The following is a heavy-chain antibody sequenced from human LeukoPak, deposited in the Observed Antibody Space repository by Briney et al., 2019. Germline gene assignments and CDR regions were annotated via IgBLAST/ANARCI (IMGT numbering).Heavy chain of an antibody. CDR1: GSSISSSSYY. CDR2: IYYSGST. V-gene: IGHV4-39*01. J-gene: IGHJ4*02. Sequence: SETMSLTCTVSGSSISSSSYYWGWIRQPPGKGLEWIGSIYYSGSTYYNPSLKSRVTISVDTSKNQFSLKLSSVTAADTAVYYCASLMIVVAAFDYWGQGTLVTVSS. D-gene: IGHD3-22*01. CDR3: ASLMIVVAAFDY.